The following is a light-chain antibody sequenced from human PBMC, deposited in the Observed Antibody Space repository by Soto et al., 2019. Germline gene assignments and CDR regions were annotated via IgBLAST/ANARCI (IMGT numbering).Light chain of an antibody. Sequence: EIVMTQSPATLSVSPGERVTLSCRASQSVSGNLAWYQQKPGQAPRLLIYGASTRATGIPARFSGSGSGTEFTLTISSLQSEDFAVYYCQQYNNWPLTFGQGTRLEIK. CDR2: GAS. CDR3: QQYNNWPLT. V-gene: IGKV3-15*01. CDR1: QSVSGN. J-gene: IGKJ5*01.